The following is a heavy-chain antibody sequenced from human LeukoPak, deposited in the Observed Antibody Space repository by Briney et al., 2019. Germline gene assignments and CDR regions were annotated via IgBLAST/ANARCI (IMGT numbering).Heavy chain of an antibody. V-gene: IGHV1-2*06. CDR2: INPNSGGT. CDR3: ARTYGDYVRMRLDY. D-gene: IGHD4-17*01. CDR1: GYTFTGYY. Sequence: ASVTVSCTASGYTFTGYYMHWVRQAPGQGLEWMGRINPNSGGTNYAQKFQGRVTMTRDTSISTAYMELSRLRSDDTAVYYCARTYGDYVRMRLDYWGQGTLVTVSS. J-gene: IGHJ4*02.